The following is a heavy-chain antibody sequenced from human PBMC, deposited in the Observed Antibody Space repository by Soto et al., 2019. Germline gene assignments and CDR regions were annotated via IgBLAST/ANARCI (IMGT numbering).Heavy chain of an antibody. Sequence: QVQLVQSGAEVKKPGSSVKVSCKASGGTFSSYTISWVRQAPGQGLEWMGRIIPILGIANYAQKFQGRVTITADKSTSTDYMEVSSLRSEDTAVYYCARGGSSGYDWYFDLWGRGTLVTVSS. CDR1: GGTFSSYT. D-gene: IGHD3-22*01. CDR2: IIPILGIA. CDR3: ARGGSSGYDWYFDL. V-gene: IGHV1-69*02. J-gene: IGHJ2*01.